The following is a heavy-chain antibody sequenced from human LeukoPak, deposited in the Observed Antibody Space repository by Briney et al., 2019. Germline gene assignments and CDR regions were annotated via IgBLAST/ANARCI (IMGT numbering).Heavy chain of an antibody. CDR2: ISGSGNVT. V-gene: IGHV3-23*01. CDR1: GFTFSSYA. J-gene: IGHJ4*02. CDR3: AKDRAGAN. Sequence: GGSLRLSCAASGFTFSSYAMSWVRQAPGKGLEWVSVISGSGNVTYYSESVKGRFTISRDNSKRTLYLQMDSLRADDTAIYYCAKDRAGANWGQGTLVLVSS.